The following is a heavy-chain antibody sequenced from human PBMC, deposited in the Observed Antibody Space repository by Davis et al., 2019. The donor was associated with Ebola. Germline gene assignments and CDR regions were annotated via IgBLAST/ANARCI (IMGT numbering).Heavy chain of an antibody. J-gene: IGHJ4*02. Sequence: SVMVSCKASGGTYSSYAISWVRQAPGQGLEWMGGIIPIFGTANYAQKFQGSVTITADESTSTAYMELSSLRSEDTAVYYCARDWNDLRGFDYWGQGTLVTVSS. CDR1: GGTYSSYA. CDR3: ARDWNDLRGFDY. V-gene: IGHV1-69*13. D-gene: IGHD1-1*01. CDR2: IIPIFGTA.